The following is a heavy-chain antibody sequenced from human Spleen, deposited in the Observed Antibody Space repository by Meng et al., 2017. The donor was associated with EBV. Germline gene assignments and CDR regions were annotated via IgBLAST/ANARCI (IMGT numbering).Heavy chain of an antibody. CDR3: ARQSTYRLLDP. CDR2: INHSGNT. CDR1: GGPFDGYS. Sequence: QVESQQWGAGLLKPSETLSLTCDVYGGPFDGYSWTWIRQPPGKGLEWIGEINHSGNTNYNPSLKSRVTISVDTSKRQFSLKLTSMTAADTAVYYCARQSTYRLLDPWGQGTLVTVSS. D-gene: IGHD3-16*02. J-gene: IGHJ5*02. V-gene: IGHV4-34*01.